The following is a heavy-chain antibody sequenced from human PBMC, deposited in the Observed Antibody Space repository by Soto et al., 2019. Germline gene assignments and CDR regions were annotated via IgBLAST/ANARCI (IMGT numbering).Heavy chain of an antibody. D-gene: IGHD1-26*01. J-gene: IGHJ4*02. V-gene: IGHV3-23*01. Sequence: GGSLRLSCAASGFTFSSYAMSWVRQAPGKGLEWVSAISGSGGSTYYADSVKGRFTISTDNSKNTLDLQMNSLRAEDTAVYYCAKALGASPPYDYWGQGTLVTVSS. CDR3: AKALGASPPYDY. CDR2: ISGSGGST. CDR1: GFTFSSYA.